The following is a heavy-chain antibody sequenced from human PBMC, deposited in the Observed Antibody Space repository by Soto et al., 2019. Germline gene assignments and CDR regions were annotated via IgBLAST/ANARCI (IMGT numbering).Heavy chain of an antibody. J-gene: IGHJ5*02. Sequence: ASVKVSCKASGYTCSNYGITWVRQAPGQPLEWLGWISLYSDGTNYAKKFQGRVSMTTDTSTTTAYMELRSLSSDDTAGYYCAIVVPGAEAWFGPWGQGTLVTVSS. CDR1: GYTCSNYG. CDR2: ISLYSDGT. V-gene: IGHV1-18*01. D-gene: IGHD2-2*01. CDR3: AIVVPGAEAWFGP.